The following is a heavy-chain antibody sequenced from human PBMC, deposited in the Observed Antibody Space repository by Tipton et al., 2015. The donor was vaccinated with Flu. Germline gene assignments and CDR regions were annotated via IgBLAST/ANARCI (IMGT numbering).Heavy chain of an antibody. J-gene: IGHJ4*02. CDR1: GFTFSGYG. Sequence: SLRLSCAASGFTFSGYGMHWVRQAPGKGLEWVAFIRHDESDKYYADSVKGRSTISRDDSKNALYLLMSSLRPEDTAVYYCAKDGWDTSGWYPFDYWGQGTLVTVSA. D-gene: IGHD6-19*01. CDR3: AKDGWDTSGWYPFDY. V-gene: IGHV3-30*02. CDR2: IRHDESDK.